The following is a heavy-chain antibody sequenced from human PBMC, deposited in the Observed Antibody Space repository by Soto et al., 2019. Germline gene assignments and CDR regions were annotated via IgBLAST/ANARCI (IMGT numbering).Heavy chain of an antibody. D-gene: IGHD2-8*01. V-gene: IGHV3-72*01. CDR1: GFTFSDHH. CDR3: ARLMGTSFDL. CDR2: ARNKANSYTT. J-gene: IGHJ4*02. Sequence: EVQLVESGGGLVQPGGSLRLSCAASGFTFSDHHMDWVRQAPGKGLEWVGRARNKANSYTTAYAASVKGRFTISRDESKNSLSLQMTSMNTEDTAVYFCARLMGTSFDLWGPGTLVTVSS.